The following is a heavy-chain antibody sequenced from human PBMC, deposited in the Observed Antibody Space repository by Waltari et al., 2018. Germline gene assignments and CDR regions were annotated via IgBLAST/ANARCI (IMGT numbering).Heavy chain of an antibody. CDR1: GFTFSTYA. V-gene: IGHV3-23*04. Sequence: EARLEESGGGLEQPGKSLRLSCSASGFTFSTYAMTWVRQAPGKGREWVSSISDDGQTSFYADSVKGRCISSRDNSKSTLFLHLNSLRGDDTARYYCAKGIRATATYFYMDVWGKGTTVTVSS. CDR2: ISDDGQTS. D-gene: IGHD3-10*01. CDR3: AKGIRATATYFYMDV. J-gene: IGHJ6*03.